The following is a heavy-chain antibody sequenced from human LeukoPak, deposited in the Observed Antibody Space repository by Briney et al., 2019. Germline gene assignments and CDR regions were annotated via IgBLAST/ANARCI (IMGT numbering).Heavy chain of an antibody. J-gene: IGHJ6*02. CDR1: GYTFTGYY. CDR2: INPNSGGT. V-gene: IGHV1-2*02. D-gene: IGHD4-17*01. Sequence: ASVKVSCKASGYTFTGYYMHWVRQAPGQGLEWMGWINPNSGGTNYAQKFQGRVTMTRDTSISTAYMELSRLRSDDTAVYYCATGIFSTVTTEDYYYYYGMDVWGQGTTVTVSS. CDR3: ATGIFSTVTTEDYYYYYGMDV.